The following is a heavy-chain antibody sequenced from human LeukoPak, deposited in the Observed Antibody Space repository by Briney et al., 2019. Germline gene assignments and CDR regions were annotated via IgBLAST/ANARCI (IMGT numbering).Heavy chain of an antibody. V-gene: IGHV1-69*05. CDR3: AGVLAARPGYYYYMDV. CDR2: IIPIFGTA. D-gene: IGHD6-6*01. J-gene: IGHJ6*03. CDR1: GGTFSSYA. Sequence: GASVKVSCKASGGTFSSYAISWVRQAPGQGLEWMGGIIPIFGTANYAQKFQGRVTITTDESTSTAYMELSSLRSEDTAVYYCAGVLAARPGYYYYMDVWGKGTTVTVSS.